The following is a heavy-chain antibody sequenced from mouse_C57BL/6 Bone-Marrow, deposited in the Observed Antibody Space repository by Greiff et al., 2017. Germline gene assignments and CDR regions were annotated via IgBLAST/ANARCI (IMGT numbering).Heavy chain of an antibody. CDR1: GFTIKDYY. D-gene: IGHD2-13*01. V-gene: IGHV14-2*01. J-gene: IGHJ2*01. Sequence: VQLQQSGAELVQPGASVKLSCTASGFTIKDYYIHWVKQRTEQGLEWIGRIDPEDGETKYAPKFPDKATITATTSSNTAYLQLSSLTSEDAAVYYCTRSLIDYDTNYGGQGTTLTVSA. CDR3: TRSLIDYDTNY. CDR2: IDPEDGET.